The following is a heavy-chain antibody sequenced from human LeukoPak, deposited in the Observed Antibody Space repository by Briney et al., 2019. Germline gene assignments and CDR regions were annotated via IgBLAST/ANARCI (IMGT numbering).Heavy chain of an antibody. CDR2: INHSGST. Sequence: SETLSLTCAVYGGSFSGYYWSWIRQPPGKGLEWIGEINHSGSTNYNPSLKSRVTISVDTSKNQFSLKLSSVTAADTAVYYCATFRRTAEAGTDNYFDYWGKGTLVPVS. D-gene: IGHD6-13*01. CDR1: GGSFSGYY. J-gene: IGHJ4*02. V-gene: IGHV4-34*01. CDR3: ATFRRTAEAGTDNYFDY.